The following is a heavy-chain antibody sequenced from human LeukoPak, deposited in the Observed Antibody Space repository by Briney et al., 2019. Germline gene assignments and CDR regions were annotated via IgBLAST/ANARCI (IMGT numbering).Heavy chain of an antibody. Sequence: PGGSLRPSCAASGFTFSSYSMNWVRQAPGKGLEWVSSISSSSSYIYYADSVKGRFTISRDNAKNSLYLQMNSLRAEDTAVYYCARDRTADTAMVVYNWFDPWGQGTLVTVSS. D-gene: IGHD5-18*01. CDR1: GFTFSSYS. CDR2: ISSSSSYI. CDR3: ARDRTADTAMVVYNWFDP. J-gene: IGHJ5*02. V-gene: IGHV3-21*01.